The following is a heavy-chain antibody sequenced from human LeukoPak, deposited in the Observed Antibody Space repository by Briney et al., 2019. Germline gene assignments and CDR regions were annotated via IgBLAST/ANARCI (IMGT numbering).Heavy chain of an antibody. J-gene: IGHJ6*03. Sequence: SETLSLTCAVSGYSISSGYYWGWIRQPPGKGLEWSGSIYHSGSTYYNPCLKSRVTISVDTSKNQFSLKLSSVTAADTAVYYCASCSGGSCRRGTRYYYYMDVWGKGTTVTVSS. CDR1: GYSISSGYY. CDR2: IYHSGST. CDR3: ASCSGGSCRRGTRYYYYMDV. V-gene: IGHV4-38-2*01. D-gene: IGHD2-15*01.